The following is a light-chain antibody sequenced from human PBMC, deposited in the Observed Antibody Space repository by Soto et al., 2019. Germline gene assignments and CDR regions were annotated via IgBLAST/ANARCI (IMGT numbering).Light chain of an antibody. V-gene: IGKV3-15*01. CDR1: PSVTIGY. Sequence: TPSPGTLSLSPGERATLSCMASPSVTIGYLAWFQQKPGQAPRLLIDGASTRATGIPARFSGSGSGTEFTLTISSLQSEDFAVYYCQQYNNWPQTFGQGTKVDIK. CDR3: QQYNNWPQT. J-gene: IGKJ1*01. CDR2: GAS.